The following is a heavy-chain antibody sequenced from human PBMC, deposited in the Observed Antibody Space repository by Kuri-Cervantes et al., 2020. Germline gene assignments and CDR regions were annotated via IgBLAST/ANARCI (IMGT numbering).Heavy chain of an antibody. J-gene: IGHJ3*02. D-gene: IGHD3-10*01. Sequence: ETLSLTCTVSGGSISSSSYYWGWIRQPPGKGLEWVSAISGSGGSTYYADSVKGRFTISRDNSKNTPYLQMNSLRAEDTAVYYCAKDSSWFGEDDAFDIWGQGTMVTVSS. V-gene: IGHV3-23*01. CDR1: GGSISSSSYY. CDR2: ISGSGGST. CDR3: AKDSSWFGEDDAFDI.